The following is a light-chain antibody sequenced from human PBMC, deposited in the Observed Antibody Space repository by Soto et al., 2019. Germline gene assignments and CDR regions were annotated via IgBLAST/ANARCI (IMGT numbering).Light chain of an antibody. CDR2: AAS. Sequence: DIQMTQSPSSLSASVGDRVTITCRASQTISTYLNWYQQNPGKAPNLLIYAASNLQSVVPSRFSGSGSGTDVTLNLNSLQPEDFSTYYCQHSFNIPYTFGQGTKLEIK. CDR1: QTISTY. V-gene: IGKV1-39*01. CDR3: QHSFNIPYT. J-gene: IGKJ2*01.